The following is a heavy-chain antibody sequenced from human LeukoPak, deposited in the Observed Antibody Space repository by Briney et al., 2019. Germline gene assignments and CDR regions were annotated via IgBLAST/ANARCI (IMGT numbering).Heavy chain of an antibody. J-gene: IGHJ4*02. CDR3: TRVSVAGAFVD. CDR2: ISRSGVT. CDR1: RYSINSVSSSFF. Sequence: TSETLSLTCAVSRYSINSVSSSFFCGWIRQPPGKGLEWIGSISRSGVTYYNPALKSRVAISVDTSTNHYSLSLNSVTAADTVVYYCTRVSVAGAFVDWGQGTVVTVSS. D-gene: IGHD6-19*01. V-gene: IGHV4-38-2*01.